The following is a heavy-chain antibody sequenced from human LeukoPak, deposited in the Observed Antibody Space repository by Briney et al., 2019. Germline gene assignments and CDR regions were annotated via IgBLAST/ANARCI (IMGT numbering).Heavy chain of an antibody. D-gene: IGHD3-9*01. CDR1: GFTYSSYS. Sequence: PGGSLRLSCAASGFTYSSYSMNWVRQAPAKGLEWVSSISSSSSYIYYADSVKGRFTISRDNAKNSLYLQMNSLRAEDTAVYYCAREVDWSTDMDYWGQGTLVTVSS. V-gene: IGHV3-21*01. J-gene: IGHJ4*02. CDR2: ISSSSSYI. CDR3: AREVDWSTDMDY.